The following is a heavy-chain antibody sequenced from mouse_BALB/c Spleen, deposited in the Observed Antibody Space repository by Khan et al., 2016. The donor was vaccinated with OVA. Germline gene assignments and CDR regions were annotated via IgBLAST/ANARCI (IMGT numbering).Heavy chain of an antibody. V-gene: IGHV5-6*01. J-gene: IGHJ3*01. CDR2: INTGGAYT. CDR3: AGVAYYYSSEVLAY. D-gene: IGHD1-1*01. CDR1: GFTFSTYG. Sequence: EVELVESGGDFVRPGGSLKLSWAASGFTFSTYGMSWVRQTPDKRLEWVATINTGGAYTYYPDTVKGRSTISRDNATNTPSLQLSSLKSEDTAIYYGAGVAYYYSSEVLAYWGQGTLVTVSA.